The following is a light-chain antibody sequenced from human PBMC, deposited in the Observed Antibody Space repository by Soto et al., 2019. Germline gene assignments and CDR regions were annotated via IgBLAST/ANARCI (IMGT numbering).Light chain of an antibody. Sequence: DIQMTQSRSTRSATMGDRGTITCRASQSISSWLAWYQQKPGKAPKLLIYKASSLESGVPSRFSGSGSGTEFTLTISSLQPDDFATYYCQQYNSYSTFGQGTKVDI. J-gene: IGKJ1*01. CDR1: QSISSW. CDR3: QQYNSYST. V-gene: IGKV1-5*03. CDR2: KAS.